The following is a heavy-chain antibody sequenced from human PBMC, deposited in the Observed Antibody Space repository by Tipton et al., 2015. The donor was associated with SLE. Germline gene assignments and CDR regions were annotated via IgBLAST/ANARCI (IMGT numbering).Heavy chain of an antibody. CDR2: ISHSGNT. CDR1: GVSISSRDY. CDR3: ARGKVSRCCDGGVYLDH. J-gene: IGHJ4*02. V-gene: IGHV4-4*01. D-gene: IGHD6-13*01. Sequence: TLSLTCTVSGVSISSRDYWSWVRQPPGEGLEWIGDISHSGNTTYNPSLRSRVTISVDKSNNQFSLRLNSLTDADAAMYFCARGKVSRCCDGGVYLDHWGQGSLVTVSS.